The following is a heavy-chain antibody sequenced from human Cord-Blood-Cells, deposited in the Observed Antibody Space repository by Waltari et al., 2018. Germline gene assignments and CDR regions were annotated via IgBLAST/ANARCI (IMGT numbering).Heavy chain of an antibody. V-gene: IGHV1-18*01. Sequence: QVQLVQSGAEVKKPGASVKVSCKASGYTFTSYGISWVRQAPGQGLGWMGWISAYNGNTNYAQKLQGRVPMTTDTSTSTAYMELRSLRSDDTAVYYCAREEGVDTAMVTFDYWGQGTLVTVSS. D-gene: IGHD5-18*01. CDR3: AREEGVDTAMVTFDY. J-gene: IGHJ4*02. CDR2: ISAYNGNT. CDR1: GYTFTSYG.